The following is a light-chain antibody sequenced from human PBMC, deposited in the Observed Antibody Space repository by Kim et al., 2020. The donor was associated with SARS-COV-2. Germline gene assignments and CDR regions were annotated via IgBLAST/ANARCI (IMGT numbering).Light chain of an antibody. CDR1: KLGDKY. J-gene: IGLJ2*01. Sequence: VSPGQTASITCSGDKLGDKYAWWYQQKPGQSPVLVIYQDRKRPSGIPERFSGSNSGNTATLTISGTQAMDEADYYCQAWDSSTVVFGGGTQLTVL. V-gene: IGLV3-1*01. CDR2: QDR. CDR3: QAWDSSTVV.